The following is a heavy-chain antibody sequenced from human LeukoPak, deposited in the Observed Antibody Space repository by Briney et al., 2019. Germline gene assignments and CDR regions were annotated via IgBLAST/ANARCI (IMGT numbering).Heavy chain of an antibody. J-gene: IGHJ6*03. CDR2: INHSGST. CDR1: GGSFSGYY. CDR3: ARGAYSSSWYPSRHYYYYYMDV. D-gene: IGHD6-13*01. Sequence: PSETLSLTCAVYGGSFSGYYWSWIRQPPGKGLEWIGEINHSGSTNYNPSLRGRVTISVDTSKNQFSLKLSSVTAADTAVYYCARGAYSSSWYPSRHYYYYYMDVWGKGTTVTVSS. V-gene: IGHV4-34*01.